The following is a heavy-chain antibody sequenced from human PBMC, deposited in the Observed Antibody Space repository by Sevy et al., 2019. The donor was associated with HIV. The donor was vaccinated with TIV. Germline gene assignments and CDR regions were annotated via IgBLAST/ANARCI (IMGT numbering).Heavy chain of an antibody. V-gene: IGHV3-30-3*01. J-gene: IGHJ4*02. CDR1: GFTFSSYA. D-gene: IGHD5-12*01. CDR3: ASSSRGYSGYGPLDY. Sequence: GGSLRLSCAASGFTFSSYALHWVRQAPGKGLEWVADVAYEGINKYYAESVKGRFTISRDNSKNTPYLQMNSLRPEDTALYYCASSSRGYSGYGPLDYWGQGTLVTVSS. CDR2: VAYEGINK.